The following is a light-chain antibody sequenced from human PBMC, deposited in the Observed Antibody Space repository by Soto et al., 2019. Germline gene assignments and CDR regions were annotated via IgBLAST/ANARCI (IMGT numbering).Light chain of an antibody. J-gene: IGKJ1*01. CDR1: QSISNY. CDR2: AAS. V-gene: IGKV1-39*01. CDR3: LQTYTTLTWT. Sequence: DIKMTQSPSSLSASVGDRVTITCRASQSISNYLQWYQQKPSQAPKLLVYAASSLHSGVTSRFSGSGSGTDFTLTISSLQPEDFATYYCLQTYTTLTWTFGQGTKVEI.